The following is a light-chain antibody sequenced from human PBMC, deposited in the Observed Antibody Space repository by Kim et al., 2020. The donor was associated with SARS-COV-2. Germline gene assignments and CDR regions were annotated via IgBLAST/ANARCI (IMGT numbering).Light chain of an antibody. CDR3: SSYISTNTS. CDR1: NSDVDDYNY. CDR2: DVS. V-gene: IGLV2-14*01. J-gene: IGLJ1*01. Sequence: QSALTQPASVSGSPGQSITISCTGTNSDVDDYNYVSWYQQHPGKAPKLMIFDVSKRPSGVSNRFSGSKSGNTASLTVSGLQAEDEADYYCSSYISTNTSFGAGTKVTVL.